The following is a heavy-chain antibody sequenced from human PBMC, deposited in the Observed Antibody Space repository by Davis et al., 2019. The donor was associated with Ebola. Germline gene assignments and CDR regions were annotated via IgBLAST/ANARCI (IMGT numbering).Heavy chain of an antibody. V-gene: IGHV1-69*04. J-gene: IGHJ5*02. Sequence: SVKVSCKASAYTFTNYAINWVRQAPGQGLEWMGRIIPVVDTKDYAQKFQGRVTLTADKATNTAYMELSGLRFDDTAMYYCARGKWFDPWGQGTLVSVTS. CDR3: ARGKWFDP. CDR1: AYTFTNYA. CDR2: IIPVVDTK.